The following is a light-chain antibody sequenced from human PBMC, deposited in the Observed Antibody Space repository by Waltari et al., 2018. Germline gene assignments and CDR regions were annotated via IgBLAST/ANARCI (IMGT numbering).Light chain of an antibody. CDR2: AAS. V-gene: IGKV1-39*01. J-gene: IGKJ2*01. Sequence: DIQVTQSPSSLSSSVGDRVTITCRARQSISIYLNWYQQKPGKAPKLLISAASSLQSGVPSRFSGSGSGTDFTLTISSLQPEDFASYYCQQYNSYSFFGQGTKLAIK. CDR3: QQYNSYSF. CDR1: QSISIY.